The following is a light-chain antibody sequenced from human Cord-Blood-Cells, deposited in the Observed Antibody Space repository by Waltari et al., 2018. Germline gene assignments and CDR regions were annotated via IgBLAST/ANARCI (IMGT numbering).Light chain of an antibody. V-gene: IGLV2-8*01. CDR1: SSDVGGYNY. CDR2: EVS. Sequence: QSALTQPPSASGSPGLSVTISCTGTSSDVGGYNYVSWYQQHPGKAPKLMIYEVSNRPSGVPDRFSGSKSGNTASLTVSGLQAEDEADYYCSSYAGSNNLVFGGGTKLTVL. J-gene: IGLJ2*01. CDR3: SSYAGSNNLV.